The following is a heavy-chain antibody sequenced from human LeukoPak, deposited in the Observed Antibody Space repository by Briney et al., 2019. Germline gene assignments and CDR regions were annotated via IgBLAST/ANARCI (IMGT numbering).Heavy chain of an antibody. J-gene: IGHJ5*02. CDR2: ISAYNGNT. D-gene: IGHD6-13*01. CDR3: ARDEYVTAAAGDNWFDP. Sequence: GASVKVSCKASGYTFTSYGISWVRQAPGQGLECMGWISAYNGNTNYAQKLQGRVTMTTDTSTSTAYMELRSLRSDDTAVYYCARDEYVTAAAGDNWFDPWGQGTLVTVSS. V-gene: IGHV1-18*01. CDR1: GYTFTSYG.